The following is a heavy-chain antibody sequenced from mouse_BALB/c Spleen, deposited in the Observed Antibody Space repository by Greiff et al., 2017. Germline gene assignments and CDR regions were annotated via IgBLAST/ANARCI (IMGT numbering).Heavy chain of an antibody. J-gene: IGHJ2*01. Sequence: QVQLQQSGPELVKPGASVKISCKASGYAFSSYWMNWVKQRPGQGLEWIGRIYPGDGDTNYNGKFKGKATLTADKSSSTAYMQHSSLTSVDSAVYFCASNYYFDYWGQGTTLTVSS. D-gene: IGHD1-3*01. CDR2: IYPGDGDT. CDR3: ASNYYFDY. V-gene: IGHV1-82*01. CDR1: GYAFSSYW.